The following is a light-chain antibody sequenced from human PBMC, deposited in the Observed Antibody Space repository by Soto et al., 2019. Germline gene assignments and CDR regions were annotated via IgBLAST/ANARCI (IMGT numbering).Light chain of an antibody. CDR1: QTVGY. J-gene: IGKJ1*01. V-gene: IGKV3-11*01. CDR2: DAS. Sequence: EIVLTQSPATLSLSPGERATLSCRASQTVGYLAWYQQKPGQAPRLLIYDASRRATGIPARFSGRGSGTVFTLTVSRLEPEDVAVYYCQQRSTWPWTFGQGTKVEIK. CDR3: QQRSTWPWT.